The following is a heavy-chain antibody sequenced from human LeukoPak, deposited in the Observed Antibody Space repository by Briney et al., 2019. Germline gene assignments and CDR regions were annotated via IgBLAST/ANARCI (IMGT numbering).Heavy chain of an antibody. J-gene: IGHJ5*02. CDR3: ARGSYDMIFTGLDP. V-gene: IGHV4-30-2*01. D-gene: IGHD3/OR15-3a*01. CDR2: IYHSGST. Sequence: SQTLSLTCAVSGGSISSGGYSWSWIRQPPGKGLEWIGYIYHSGSTYYNPSLKSRVTISVDRSKNQFSLKLSSVTAADTAVYYWARGSYDMIFTGLDPGGQGTMVTVSS. CDR1: GGSISSGGYS.